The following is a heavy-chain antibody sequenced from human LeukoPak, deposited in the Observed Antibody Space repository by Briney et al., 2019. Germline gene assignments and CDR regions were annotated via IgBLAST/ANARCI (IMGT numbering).Heavy chain of an antibody. CDR1: GGTFSSYA. D-gene: IGHD5-18*01. Sequence: SVKVSCKASGGTFSSYAISWVRQAPGQGLEWMGRIIPIFGTANYAQKFQGRVTITTDESTSTAYMELSSLRSEDTAVYYCARGSYGYESYFDYWDQGTLVTVSS. CDR3: ARGSYGYESYFDY. V-gene: IGHV1-69*05. J-gene: IGHJ4*02. CDR2: IIPIFGTA.